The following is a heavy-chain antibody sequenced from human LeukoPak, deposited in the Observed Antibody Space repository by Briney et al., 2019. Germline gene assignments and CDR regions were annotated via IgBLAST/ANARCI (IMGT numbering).Heavy chain of an antibody. CDR1: GFTFSSYG. D-gene: IGHD3-3*01. Sequence: GSLRLSCAASGFTFSSYGMHWVRQAPGKGLEWVAVIWYDGSNKYYADSVKGRFTISRDNAKNSLYLQMNSLRAGDTAVYYCARDNRGNVLRFLEWLSPPPYYYGMDVWGQGTTVTVSS. CDR3: ARDNRGNVLRFLEWLSPPPYYYGMDV. J-gene: IGHJ6*02. V-gene: IGHV3-33*01. CDR2: IWYDGSNK.